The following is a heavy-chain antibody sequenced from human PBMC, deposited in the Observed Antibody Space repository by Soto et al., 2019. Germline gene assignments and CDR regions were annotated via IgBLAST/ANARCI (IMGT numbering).Heavy chain of an antibody. CDR1: GYTFSDYY. V-gene: IGHV1-2*02. D-gene: IGHD1-1*01. Sequence: QVQLVQSGAEVRKPGASVKVSCKASGYTFSDYYIHWVRQAPGQGLEWMGWINPNSGGTKYAPKFQGGVTMTRDTSITTASMELSRLRSGDTAVYYCASEPATAKPEGVDFWGQGTLVTVSS. CDR2: INPNSGGT. CDR3: ASEPATAKPEGVDF. J-gene: IGHJ4*02.